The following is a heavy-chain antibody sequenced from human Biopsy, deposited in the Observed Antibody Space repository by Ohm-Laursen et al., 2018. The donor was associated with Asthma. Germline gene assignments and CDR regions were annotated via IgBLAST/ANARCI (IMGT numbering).Heavy chain of an antibody. D-gene: IGHD5-18*01. V-gene: IGHV3-23*01. CDR2: ISASGNST. J-gene: IGHJ3*02. CDR3: AKGMDTFDI. Sequence: SLRLSCAASGFRFNSYAVSWVRQAPGKGPEGVSTISASGNSTYYGDSVKGRFTISRDNSKNTLFLHMNSLRADDTAVYYCAKGMDTFDIWGQGTLVTVSS. CDR1: GFRFNSYA.